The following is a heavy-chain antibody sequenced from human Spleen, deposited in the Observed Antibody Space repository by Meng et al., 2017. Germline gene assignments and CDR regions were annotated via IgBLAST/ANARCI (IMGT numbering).Heavy chain of an antibody. J-gene: IGHJ1*01. Sequence: LSFTCAASGLTFSNYWMSWVRQAPGKGPEWVANIKQDGSEKYYVDSVKGRFTISRDNAKNSLFLQMNSLRAEDTAIYYCARAGSGRYDHQRYFQNWGQGTLVTVSS. CDR2: IKQDGSEK. CDR3: ARAGSGRYDHQRYFQN. D-gene: IGHD6-19*01. CDR1: GLTFSNYW. V-gene: IGHV3-7*01.